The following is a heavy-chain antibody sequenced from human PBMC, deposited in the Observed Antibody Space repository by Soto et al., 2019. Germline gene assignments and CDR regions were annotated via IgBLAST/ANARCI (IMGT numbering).Heavy chain of an antibody. Sequence: GGSLRLSCAASKFTFSDYAMSWVRQAPGKGLEWIATIDGSGGSTYYADSVKGRFTISRDNSKNTLYLQMNSLRAEDTAVYYCAKDGGIAARRTDIFGGDFDYWGQGTLVTVSS. V-gene: IGHV3-23*01. D-gene: IGHD6-6*01. CDR1: KFTFSDYA. CDR2: IDGSGGST. CDR3: AKDGGIAARRTDIFGGDFDY. J-gene: IGHJ4*02.